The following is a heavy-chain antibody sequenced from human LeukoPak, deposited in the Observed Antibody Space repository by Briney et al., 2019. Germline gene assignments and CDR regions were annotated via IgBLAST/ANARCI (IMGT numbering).Heavy chain of an antibody. CDR2: SYYSGST. CDR1: GGSIRSSSYY. J-gene: IGHJ2*01. Sequence: PSETLSLTCTVSGGSIRSSSYYWGWIRQPPGKGLDWIGSSYYSGSTYYNPSLKSRVTISVDTSKNQFSLKLSSVTAADTAVYFCARQRFYYDSSGYLNRYFDLWGRGTLVTVSS. D-gene: IGHD3-22*01. V-gene: IGHV4-39*01. CDR3: ARQRFYYDSSGYLNRYFDL.